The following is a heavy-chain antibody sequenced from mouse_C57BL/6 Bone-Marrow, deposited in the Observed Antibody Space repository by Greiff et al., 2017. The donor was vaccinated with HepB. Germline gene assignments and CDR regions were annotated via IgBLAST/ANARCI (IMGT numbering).Heavy chain of an antibody. CDR1: GFTFSDYG. Sequence: VQLQESGGGLVKPGGSLKLSCAASGFTFSDYGMHWVRQAPEKGLEWVAYISSGSSTIYYADTVKGRFTISRDNAKNTLFLQMTSLRSEDTAMYYCARRYSNRPRYFDVWGTGTTVTVSS. D-gene: IGHD2-5*01. V-gene: IGHV5-17*01. CDR3: ARRYSNRPRYFDV. J-gene: IGHJ1*03. CDR2: ISSGSSTI.